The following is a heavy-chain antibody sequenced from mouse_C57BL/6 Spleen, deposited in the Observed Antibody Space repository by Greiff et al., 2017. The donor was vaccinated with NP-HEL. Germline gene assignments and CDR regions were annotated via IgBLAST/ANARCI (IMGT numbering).Heavy chain of an antibody. D-gene: IGHD4-1*01. CDR1: GFTFRDYG. V-gene: IGHV5-17*01. CDR3: ARGLGRAY. Sequence: EVMLVESGGGLVKPGGSLKLSCAASGFTFRDYGMHWVRQAPEKGLEWVAYISSGSSTIYYADTVKGRFTISRDNAKNTLFLQMTSLRSEDTAMYYCARGLGRAYWGQGTTLTVSS. J-gene: IGHJ2*01. CDR2: ISSGSSTI.